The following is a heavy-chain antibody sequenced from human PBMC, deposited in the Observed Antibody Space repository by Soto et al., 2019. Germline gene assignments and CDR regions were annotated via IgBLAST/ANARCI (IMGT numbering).Heavy chain of an antibody. CDR1: GYTFTSYY. CDR3: ARDIEARPLEFDY. J-gene: IGHJ4*02. Sequence: QVQLVQSGAEVKKPGASVKVSCKASGYTFTSYYMHWVRQAPGQGLVWMGIINPIGGSTSYAQKFQGRVTMTRDTYTSTVDLEPSSLRSEDTAVSYWARDIEARPLEFDYWGQGTLVTFSS. D-gene: IGHD6-6*01. V-gene: IGHV1-46*01. CDR2: INPIGGST.